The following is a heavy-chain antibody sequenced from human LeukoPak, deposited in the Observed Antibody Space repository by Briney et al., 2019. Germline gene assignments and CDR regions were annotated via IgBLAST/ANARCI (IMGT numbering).Heavy chain of an antibody. CDR2: ISSSGSTI. D-gene: IGHD5-18*01. CDR3: ARDLGVDSYGYYGMDV. V-gene: IGHV3-48*03. J-gene: IGHJ6*02. Sequence: PGGSLRLSCAASGFTFSSYEMNWVSQAPGKGLEWVSYISSSGSTIYYADSVKGRFTISRDNAKNSLYLQMNSLRAEDTAVYYCARDLGVDSYGYYGMDVWGQGTTVTVSS. CDR1: GFTFSSYE.